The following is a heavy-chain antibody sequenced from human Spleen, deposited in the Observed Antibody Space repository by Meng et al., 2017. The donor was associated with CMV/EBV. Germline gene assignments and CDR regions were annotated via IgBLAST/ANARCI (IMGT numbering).Heavy chain of an antibody. D-gene: IGHD4-17*01. CDR3: AKDLTTSRGMDV. CDR2: VSYDGENK. CDR1: GISFSTYA. V-gene: IGHV3-30-3*02. J-gene: IGHJ6*02. Sequence: GGSLRLSCAGSGISFSTYAVNWVRQAPGKGLEWVAAVSYDGENKYYADSVKGRFTISRDNSKNTLYLQMNSLRAEDTAVYYCAKDLTTSRGMDVWGQGTTVTVSS.